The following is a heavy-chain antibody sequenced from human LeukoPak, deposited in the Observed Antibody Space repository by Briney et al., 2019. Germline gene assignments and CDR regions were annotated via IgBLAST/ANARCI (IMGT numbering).Heavy chain of an antibody. CDR1: GFTFSSYE. J-gene: IGHJ5*02. V-gene: IGHV3-48*03. D-gene: IGHD1-26*01. Sequence: PGGSLRPSCAASGFTFSSYEMNWVRQAPGKGLEWISYISSSGRTTYYADSVKGRFTFSRDNAKNSLYLQMNSLRAEDTAVYYCARNSGSYYNWFDPWGQGTLVIVSS. CDR3: ARNSGSYYNWFDP. CDR2: ISSSGRTT.